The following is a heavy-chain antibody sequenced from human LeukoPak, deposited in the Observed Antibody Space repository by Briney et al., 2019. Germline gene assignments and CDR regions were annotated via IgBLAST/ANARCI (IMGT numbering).Heavy chain of an antibody. J-gene: IGHJ4*02. CDR3: AKFRSSGWLSHFDY. D-gene: IGHD6-19*01. CDR1: GFTFSSYA. CDR2: ISGSGGST. V-gene: IGHV3-23*01. Sequence: GGSLRLSCAASGFTFSSYAMSWVRQAPGKGLEWVSAISGSGGSTYYADSVKGRFTISRDNSKNTLYLQMSSLRAEDTAVYYCAKFRSSGWLSHFDYWGQGTLVTVSS.